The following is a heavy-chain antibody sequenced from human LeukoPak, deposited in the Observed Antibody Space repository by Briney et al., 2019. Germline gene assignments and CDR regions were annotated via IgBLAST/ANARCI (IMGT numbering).Heavy chain of an antibody. J-gene: IGHJ4*02. CDR1: GYTFTYYY. Sequence: ASVKVPCKASGYTFTYYYIHWVRQGPGQGLEWMGWINPNSGGTNYAQEFQGRVTMTRDTSITTAYMEVTRLRSDDAAVYYCARDLTTVVTPSGFDYWGQGTLVTVSS. D-gene: IGHD4-23*01. CDR3: ARDLTTVVTPSGFDY. V-gene: IGHV1-2*02. CDR2: INPNSGGT.